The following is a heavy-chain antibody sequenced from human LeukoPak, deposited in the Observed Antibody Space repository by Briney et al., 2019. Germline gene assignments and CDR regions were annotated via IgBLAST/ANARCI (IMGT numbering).Heavy chain of an antibody. Sequence: GASVKVSCKASGYTFTGYYMHWVRQAPGQGLEWMGIINPSGGSTSYAQKFQGRVTMTRDMSTSTVYMELSSLRSEDTAVYYCAREGIAAAGPPFWYYYYYMDVWGKGTTVTVSS. D-gene: IGHD6-13*01. CDR3: AREGIAAAGPPFWYYYYYMDV. J-gene: IGHJ6*03. V-gene: IGHV1-46*01. CDR1: GYTFTGYY. CDR2: INPSGGST.